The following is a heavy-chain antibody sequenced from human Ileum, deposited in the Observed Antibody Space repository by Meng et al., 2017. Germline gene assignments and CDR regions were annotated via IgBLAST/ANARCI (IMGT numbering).Heavy chain of an antibody. CDR3: ASLDTAMTSFWGS. J-gene: IGHJ5*02. CDR1: GFTVSDYW. D-gene: IGHD5-18*01. CDR2: INQHGNTK. Sequence: GESLKISCAASGFTVSDYWMSWFRQAPGKGLEWVININQHGNTKYSVDSVKGRFTISRDNGKNSLYLQMNSLRAEDTAVYYCASLDTAMTSFWGSWGQGTLVTVSS. V-gene: IGHV3-7*01.